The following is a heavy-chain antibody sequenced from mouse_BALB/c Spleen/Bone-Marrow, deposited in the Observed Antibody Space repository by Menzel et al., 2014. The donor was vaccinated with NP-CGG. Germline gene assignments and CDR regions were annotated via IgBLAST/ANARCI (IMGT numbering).Heavy chain of an antibody. J-gene: IGHJ4*01. D-gene: IGHD1-1*01. CDR1: GFNIKDTY. CDR3: ARRLRSAMDY. V-gene: IGHV14-3*02. Sequence: VQLQQPGAELVKPGASVKLPCTASGFNIKDTYIHWVKQRPEQGLEWIGRIDPANGNTKYDPKFQGKATITADTSSNTAYLQLSSLTSEDTAVYYCARRLRSAMDYWGQGTSVTVSS. CDR2: IDPANGNT.